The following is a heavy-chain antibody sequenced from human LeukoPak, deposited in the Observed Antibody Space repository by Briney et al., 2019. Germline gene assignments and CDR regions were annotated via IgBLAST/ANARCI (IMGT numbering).Heavy chain of an antibody. D-gene: IGHD2/OR15-2a*01. CDR2: ISSSGNII. CDR3: AKYYYAYYGTFDY. CDR1: GFTFSDYY. J-gene: IGHJ4*02. Sequence: GGSLRLSCAASGFTFSDYYMSWIRQAPGKGLEWVSYISSSGNIIYYGDSVKGRVTISRDNAKNSLFLQMNSLRAEDTAVYYCAKYYYAYYGTFDYWGQGNLVTVSS. V-gene: IGHV3-11*01.